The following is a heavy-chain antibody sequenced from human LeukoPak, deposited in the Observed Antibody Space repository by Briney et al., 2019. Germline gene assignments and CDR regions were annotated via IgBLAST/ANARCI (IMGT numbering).Heavy chain of an antibody. CDR1: GGSISSYY. Sequence: SETLSLTCTVSGGSISSYYWSWIRQPPGKGLEWIGYIYYSGSTNYNPSLKSRVIISVDTSKNQFSLKLSSVTAADTAVYYCARFDCSGGSCYIVNWGQGTLVTVSS. CDR2: IYYSGST. D-gene: IGHD2-15*01. V-gene: IGHV4-59*01. CDR3: ARFDCSGGSCYIVN. J-gene: IGHJ4*02.